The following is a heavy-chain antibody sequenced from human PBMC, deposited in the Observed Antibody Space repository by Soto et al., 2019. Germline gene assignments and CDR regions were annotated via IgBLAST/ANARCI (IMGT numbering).Heavy chain of an antibody. CDR2: TSYDGSSK. J-gene: IGHJ4*02. Sequence: QVQLVESGGGVVQPGRSLRLSCTASGFTFSTYGLHWVRQPPGKGVEWVAATSYDGSSKYYADFVKGRFTISRDNSKNTLYEEMNSLRTEDTAVYYCASDVAGGPRLGEKSTYFDYWGQGTLVTVSS. D-gene: IGHD3-16*01. CDR3: ASDVAGGPRLGEKSTYFDY. CDR1: GFTFSTYG. V-gene: IGHV3-30-3*01.